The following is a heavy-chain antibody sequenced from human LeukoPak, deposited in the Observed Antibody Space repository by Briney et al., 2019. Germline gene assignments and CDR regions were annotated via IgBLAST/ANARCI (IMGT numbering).Heavy chain of an antibody. CDR3: ASHGYCSSTSCYQRDRAFDI. CDR2: IIPIFGTA. J-gene: IGHJ3*02. Sequence: ASVKVSCKASGGTFSSYAISWVRQAPGQGLEWMGGIIPIFGTANYAQKFQGRVTITTDESTSTAYMELSSLRSEDTAVYYCASHGYCSSTSCYQRDRAFDIWGQGTMVTVSS. D-gene: IGHD2-2*03. CDR1: GGTFSSYA. V-gene: IGHV1-69*05.